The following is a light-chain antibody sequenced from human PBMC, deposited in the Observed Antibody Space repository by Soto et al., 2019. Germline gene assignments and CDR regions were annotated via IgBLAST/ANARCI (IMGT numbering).Light chain of an antibody. CDR1: DSNVGSNT. V-gene: IGLV1-44*01. Sequence: QSVLTQPPSASGTPGQRVTISCSGSDSNVGSNTVNWYQHLPGTAPKLLIYSDNQRPSGVPDRFSGSKSGTSASLAISGLQSDDEADYYCAACDDSLNGQVFGTGTKLTVL. CDR2: SDN. CDR3: AACDDSLNGQV. J-gene: IGLJ1*01.